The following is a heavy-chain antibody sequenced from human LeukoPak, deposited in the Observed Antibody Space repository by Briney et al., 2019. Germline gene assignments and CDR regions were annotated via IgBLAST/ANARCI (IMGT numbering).Heavy chain of an antibody. Sequence: PGGSLRLSCAASGFTVSSNYMSWVRQAPGKGLEWVSVIYSGGSTYHADSVKGRFTISRDNSKNTLYLQMNSLRAEDTAVYYCARGAYYYDSSGPPGYYFDYWGQGTLVTVSS. J-gene: IGHJ4*02. CDR3: ARGAYYYDSSGPPGYYFDY. D-gene: IGHD3-22*01. V-gene: IGHV3-53*01. CDR2: IYSGGST. CDR1: GFTVSSNY.